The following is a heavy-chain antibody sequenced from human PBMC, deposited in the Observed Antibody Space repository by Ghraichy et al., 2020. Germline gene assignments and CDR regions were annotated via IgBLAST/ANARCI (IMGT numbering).Heavy chain of an antibody. Sequence: LSLTCAASGFTFSSYSMNWVRQAPGKGLEWVSSISSSSSYIYYADSVKGRFTISRDNAKNSLYLQMNSLRAEDTAVYYCARDFGAAAGTWDYWGQGTLVTVSS. J-gene: IGHJ4*02. D-gene: IGHD6-13*01. CDR3: ARDFGAAAGTWDY. V-gene: IGHV3-21*01. CDR1: GFTFSSYS. CDR2: ISSSSSYI.